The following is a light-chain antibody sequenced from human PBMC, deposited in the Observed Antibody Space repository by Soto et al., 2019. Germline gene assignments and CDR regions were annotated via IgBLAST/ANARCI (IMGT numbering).Light chain of an antibody. CDR2: ENN. CDR3: ETWENSWSAGV. CDR1: SSSIGSNY. V-gene: IGLV1-51*02. Sequence: QSVLTQPPSVSAAPGQKVTISCSGSSSSIGSNYVSWFQQLPGTAPKLLISENNKRPSGIPDRFSGSKSGTSATLDITGLQTGDEADYNCETWENSWSAGVFGTGNKVTVL. J-gene: IGLJ1*01.